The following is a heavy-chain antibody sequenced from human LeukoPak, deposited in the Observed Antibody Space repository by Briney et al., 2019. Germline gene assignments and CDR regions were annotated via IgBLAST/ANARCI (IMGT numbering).Heavy chain of an antibody. D-gene: IGHD3-9*01. V-gene: IGHV1-69*04. CDR3: ARDDILTPDYYYYGMDV. CDR2: IIPILGIA. CDR1: GGTFSSYA. J-gene: IGHJ6*02. Sequence: SVKVSCKASGGTFSSYAISWVRQAPGQGLEWMGRIIPILGIANYAQKFQGRVTITADKSTSTAYMELSSLRSEDTAVYYCARDDILTPDYYYYGMDVWGQGTTVTVSS.